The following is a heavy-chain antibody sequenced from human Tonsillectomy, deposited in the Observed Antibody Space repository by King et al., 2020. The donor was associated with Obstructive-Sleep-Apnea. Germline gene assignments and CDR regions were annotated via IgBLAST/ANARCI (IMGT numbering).Heavy chain of an antibody. V-gene: IGHV1-8*01. CDR1: GYTFTSYD. CDR3: ARVLYCSDHSCASSLRY. Sequence: QLVQSGAEVKKPGASVTVSCKASGYTFTSYDINWVRQATGQGLEWMGWMNPNSGNTGYAQKFQGRVTMTRNTSIGTAYMELSSLRSEDTAAYYCARVLYCSDHSCASSLRYWGQGTLVTISS. J-gene: IGHJ4*02. D-gene: IGHD2-15*01. CDR2: MNPNSGNT.